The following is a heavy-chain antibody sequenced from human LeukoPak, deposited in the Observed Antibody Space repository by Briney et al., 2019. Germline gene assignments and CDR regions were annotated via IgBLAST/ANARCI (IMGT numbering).Heavy chain of an antibody. D-gene: IGHD3-10*01. CDR3: ASRGSGSDPYYYYYMDV. J-gene: IGHJ6*03. Sequence: SETLSLTCTVSGGSISSYYWSWIRQPPGKGLEWIGYIHYSGSTNYNPSLKSRLTISVETSKNQFSLKLSSVTAADTAVYYCASRGSGSDPYYYYYMDVWGKGTTVTISS. V-gene: IGHV4-59*08. CDR2: IHYSGST. CDR1: GGSISSYY.